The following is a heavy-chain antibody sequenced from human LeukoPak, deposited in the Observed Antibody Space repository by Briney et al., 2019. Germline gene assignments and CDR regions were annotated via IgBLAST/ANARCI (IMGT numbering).Heavy chain of an antibody. CDR3: ARDPHHGALDI. V-gene: IGHV3-7*01. CDR1: GFTFSGSW. J-gene: IGHJ3*02. D-gene: IGHD4-17*01. CDR2: MNPDRSAK. Sequence: GGSLRLSCAASGFTFSGSWISWVRQAPGKGLEWVANMNPDRSAKFYVDSVKGRFTISRDNARNSLSMLMDSPRDEDTAVYYCARDPHHGALDIWAKGHWSPSLQ.